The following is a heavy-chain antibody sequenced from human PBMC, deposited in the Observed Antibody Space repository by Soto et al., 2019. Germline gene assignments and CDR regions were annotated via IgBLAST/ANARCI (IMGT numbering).Heavy chain of an antibody. V-gene: IGHV3-30*18. CDR3: AKDARYFDWGDAFDI. CDR2: ISYDGSNK. D-gene: IGHD3-9*01. J-gene: IGHJ3*02. CDR1: GFTFSSYG. Sequence: GGSLRLSCAASGFTFSSYGMHWVRQAPGKGLEWVAVISYDGSNKYYADSVKGRFTISRDNSKNTLYLQMNSLRAEDTAVYYCAKDARYFDWGDAFDIWGQGTMVTVSS.